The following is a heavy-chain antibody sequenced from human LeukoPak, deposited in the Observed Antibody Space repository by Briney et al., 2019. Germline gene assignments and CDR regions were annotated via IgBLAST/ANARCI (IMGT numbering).Heavy chain of an antibody. CDR2: IYSGGST. J-gene: IGHJ3*02. CDR3: ARNSGYDYGAFDI. Sequence: GGSLRLSCAASGFTVSSNYMSWVRQAPGKGLEWVSVIYSGGSTYYADSVKGRFTSSRHNAKNTMYLQKSSLRSEDTAVYYCARNSGYDYGAFDIWGQGTMVTVSS. V-gene: IGHV3-66*01. D-gene: IGHD5-12*01. CDR1: GFTVSSNY.